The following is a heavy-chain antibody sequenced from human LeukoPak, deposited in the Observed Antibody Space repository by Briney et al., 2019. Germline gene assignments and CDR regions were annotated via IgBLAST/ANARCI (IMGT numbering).Heavy chain of an antibody. V-gene: IGHV3-73*01. D-gene: IGHD5-18*01. J-gene: IGHJ4*02. CDR1: GFTFSGSA. Sequence: GGSLRLSCAASGFTFSGSAMPWVRQASGKGLEWVGRIRSKANSYATAYAASEKGRFTISRDDSKNTAYLQMNSLKTEDTAVYYCTRLERGYSYGYEGGYWGQGTLVTVSS. CDR2: IRSKANSYAT. CDR3: TRLERGYSYGYEGGY.